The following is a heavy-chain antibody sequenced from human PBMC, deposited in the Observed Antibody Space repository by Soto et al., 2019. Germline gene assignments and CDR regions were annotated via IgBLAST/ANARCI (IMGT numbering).Heavy chain of an antibody. V-gene: IGHV1-8*01. CDR1: GYTFTSYD. CDR3: ARGPYSSSWYSYYYYYGMDV. J-gene: IGHJ6*02. Sequence: WASVKVSCKASGYTFTSYDINWVRQATGQGLEWMGWMNPNSGNTGYAQKFQGRVTMTRNTSISTAYMELSSLRSEDTAVYYCARGPYSSSWYSYYYYYGMDVWGQGTTVTVSS. D-gene: IGHD6-13*01. CDR2: MNPNSGNT.